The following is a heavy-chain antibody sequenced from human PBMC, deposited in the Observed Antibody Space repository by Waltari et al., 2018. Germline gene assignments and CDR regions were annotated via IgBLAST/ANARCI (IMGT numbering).Heavy chain of an antibody. CDR1: GYSISSGYY. J-gene: IGHJ6*02. CDR2: IYHSGST. D-gene: IGHD5-12*01. Sequence: QVQLQESGPGLVKPSETLSLTCAVSGYSISSGYYWGWIRQPPGKGLEWIGSIYHSGSTYYNPSLKSRVTVSVDTSKNQFSLKLSSVTAADTAVYYCAREAGGFLIYYYGMDVWGQGTTVTVSS. CDR3: AREAGGFLIYYYGMDV. V-gene: IGHV4-38-2*02.